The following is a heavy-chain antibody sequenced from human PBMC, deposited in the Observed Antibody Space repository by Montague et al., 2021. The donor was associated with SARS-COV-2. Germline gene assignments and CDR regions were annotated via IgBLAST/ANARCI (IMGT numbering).Heavy chain of an antibody. CDR1: GGSIRSGSYY. D-gene: IGHD4-17*01. CDR2: IYSSGST. CDR3: ARDYGDYSYYYGLDV. J-gene: IGHJ6*02. V-gene: IGHV4-61*02. Sequence: TLSLTCTVSGGSIRSGSYYWSWIRQPAGKGLEWIGRIYSSGSTNYNPSLKIRVTMSVDTSKSQSSLTVSSVTATATAVYYCARDYGDYSYYYGLDVWGQGTTVTVSS.